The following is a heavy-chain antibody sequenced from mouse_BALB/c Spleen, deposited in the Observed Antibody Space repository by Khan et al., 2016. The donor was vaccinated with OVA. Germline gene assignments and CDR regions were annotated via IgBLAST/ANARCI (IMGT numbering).Heavy chain of an antibody. CDR1: GYSITSDYA. V-gene: IGHV3-2*02. CDR3: ARDGSRYNYAMDY. D-gene: IGHD2-3*01. CDR2: ISYSGSI. J-gene: IGHJ4*01. Sequence: EVQLQESGPGLVKPSQSLSLTCTVTGYSITSDYAWNWIRQFPGNKLEWMGYISYSGSINHNPALTSRISITRDTSKNQFFLQLNSVTTEDTATYYCARDGSRYNYAMDYWGQGTSVTVSS.